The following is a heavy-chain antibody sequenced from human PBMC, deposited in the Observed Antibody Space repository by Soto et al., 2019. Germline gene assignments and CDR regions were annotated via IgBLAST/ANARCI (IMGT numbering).Heavy chain of an antibody. D-gene: IGHD3-10*01. CDR1: DGSISGGGYY. Sequence: SETLSLPCTVSDGSISGGGYYRSWIRQHPGKGLEWIGYIYYSGSTYYNPSLKSRVTISVDTSKNQFSLKLSSVTAADTAVYYCARDLFGTTYYYGMEVWGKGTTVTGSS. CDR3: ARDLFGTTYYYGMEV. J-gene: IGHJ6*04. CDR2: IYYSGST. V-gene: IGHV4-31*03.